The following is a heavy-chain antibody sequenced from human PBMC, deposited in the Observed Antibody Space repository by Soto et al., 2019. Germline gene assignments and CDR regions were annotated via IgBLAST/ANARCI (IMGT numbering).Heavy chain of an antibody. CDR2: ISYDGSDK. V-gene: IGHV3-30-3*01. CDR3: ARDRGRTDYYAIDV. J-gene: IGHJ6*02. Sequence: QVHLLESGGGVVLPGRSLRLSCAAPGFAFSVYAMHWVRQAPGKGLEWVSLISYDGSDKYYADSVKGRFTISRDNSKSTLYLHMSSLRADDTAVYFCARDRGRTDYYAIDVWGQGTTVTVSS. D-gene: IGHD1-1*01. CDR1: GFAFSVYA.